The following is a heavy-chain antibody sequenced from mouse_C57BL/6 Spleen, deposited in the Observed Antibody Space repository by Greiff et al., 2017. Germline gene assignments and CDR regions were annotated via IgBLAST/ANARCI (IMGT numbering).Heavy chain of an antibody. J-gene: IGHJ2*01. CDR1: GYTFTDYY. V-gene: IGHV1-26*01. CDR2: INPNNGGT. Sequence: EVQLQQSGPELVKPGASVKISCKASGYTFTDYYMNWVKQSHGKSLEWIGDINPNNGGTSYNQKFKGKATLTVDKSSSTAYMELRSLTSEDSAVYYCASYCNYDYWGQGTTVTVSS. D-gene: IGHD2-1*01. CDR3: ASYCNYDY.